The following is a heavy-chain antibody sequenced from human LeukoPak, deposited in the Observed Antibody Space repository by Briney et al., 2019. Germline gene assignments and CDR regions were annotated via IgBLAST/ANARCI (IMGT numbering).Heavy chain of an antibody. CDR1: GFTFSSYW. V-gene: IGHV3-7*01. CDR3: RVFAETADY. Sequence: GGSLRLSCAASGFTFSSYWMNWVRQAPGKGLEWVANIKQDGSEKNYVDSVKGRFTISRGNAKNSLYLQMNSLRAEDTAVYYCRVFAETADYWGPGTLVTVSS. CDR2: IKQDGSEK. D-gene: IGHD1-1*01. J-gene: IGHJ4*02.